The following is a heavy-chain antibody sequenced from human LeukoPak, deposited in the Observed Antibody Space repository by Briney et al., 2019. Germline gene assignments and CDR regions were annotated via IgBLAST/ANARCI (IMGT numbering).Heavy chain of an antibody. CDR1: GYTLTELS. CDR2: FDPEDGET. CDR3: ASWGYDILTGYLDY. Sequence: GASVKVSCKVSGYTLTELSMHWVRQAPGKGLEWMGGFDPEDGETIYAQKFQGRVTMTRDTSISTAYMELSRLRSGDTAVYYCASWGYDILTGYLDYWGQGTLVTVSS. J-gene: IGHJ4*02. D-gene: IGHD3-9*01. V-gene: IGHV1-24*01.